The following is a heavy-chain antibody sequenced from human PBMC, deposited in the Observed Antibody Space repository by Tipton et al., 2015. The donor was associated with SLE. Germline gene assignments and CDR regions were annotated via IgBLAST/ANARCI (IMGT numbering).Heavy chain of an antibody. CDR3: ARDQCRGGGCYSFHTFDI. Sequence: TLSLTCTVSGGSINSYYWSWIRQPPGKGLEWIGSIYSSGSSYYNPSLKSRVTISVDTSNNQFYLNLRSVTAADTAVYYCARDQCRGGGCYSFHTFDIWGQGTMVSVSS. CDR2: IYSSGSS. V-gene: IGHV4-59*04. J-gene: IGHJ3*02. CDR1: GGSINSYY. D-gene: IGHD2-15*01.